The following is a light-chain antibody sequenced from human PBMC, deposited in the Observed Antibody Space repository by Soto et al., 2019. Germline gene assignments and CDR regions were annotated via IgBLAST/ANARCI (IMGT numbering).Light chain of an antibody. CDR1: SSNIGTYY. J-gene: IGLJ1*01. CDR3: ATWDDRLRAYV. Sequence: QAMLTQPRSASGTPGQRVTISCTGSSSNIGTYYVDWYQQLPGTAPKLLIHRNGQRPSGVPDRFSGSKSGTSASLAISGLRSEDEADYYCATWDDRLRAYVIGAGTKVTVL. CDR2: RNG. V-gene: IGLV1-47*01.